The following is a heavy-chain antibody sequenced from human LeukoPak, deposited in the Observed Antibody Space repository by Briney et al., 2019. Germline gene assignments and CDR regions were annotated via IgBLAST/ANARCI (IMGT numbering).Heavy chain of an antibody. CDR3: ASGTIHSYYFDY. J-gene: IGHJ4*02. CDR2: INSSSSTI. D-gene: IGHD3-3*01. V-gene: IGHV3-48*01. CDR1: GFTFSSYS. Sequence: PGGSLRLSCAASGFTFSSYSMNWVRQAPGKGLEWVSYINSSSSTIYYADSVEGRFTISRDNAKNSLYLQMNSLRAEDAAVYYCASGTIHSYYFDYWGQGTLVTVSS.